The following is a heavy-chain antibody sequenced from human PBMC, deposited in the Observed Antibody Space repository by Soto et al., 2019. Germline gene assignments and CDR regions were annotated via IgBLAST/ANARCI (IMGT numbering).Heavy chain of an antibody. V-gene: IGHV3-30-3*01. J-gene: IGHJ4*02. CDR2: ISYDGSNK. Sequence: QVQLGESGGGVVQPGRSLRLSCAASGFTFSSYAMHWVRQAPDKGLEWVAVISYDGSNKYYADSVKGRFTISRDNSKNTLYLQMNSLRAEDTAVYYCARERSIAAAPLDYWGQGTLVTVSS. D-gene: IGHD6-13*01. CDR1: GFTFSSYA. CDR3: ARERSIAAAPLDY.